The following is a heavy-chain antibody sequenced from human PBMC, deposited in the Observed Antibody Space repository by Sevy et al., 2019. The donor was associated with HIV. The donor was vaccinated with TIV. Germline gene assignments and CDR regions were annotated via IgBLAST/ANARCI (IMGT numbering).Heavy chain of an antibody. CDR1: GFTFTNYW. CDR2: VDNDGSGT. J-gene: IGHJ4*02. D-gene: IGHD2-8*01. CDR3: TRDMYGIDC. V-gene: IGHV3-74*01. Sequence: GGSLRLSCAASGFTFTNYWMHWVRQAPGKGLVWVSRVDNDGSGTNYADSVKGRFTISRDNAKNTVYLQMNSLRAEDTAVYYCTRDMYGIDCWGQGTLVTVSS.